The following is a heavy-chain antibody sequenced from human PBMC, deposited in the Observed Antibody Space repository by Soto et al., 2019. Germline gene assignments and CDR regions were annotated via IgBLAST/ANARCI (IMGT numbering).Heavy chain of an antibody. Sequence: QVQLVQSGAEVKKPGASVKVSCKASGYRFATYAMTWVRQAPGQGLEWMGWISAYSVDTYSAQKFQDRLTMTKDTSTGTAYMELRSLTSAETAVYYCARGHGAIRGALDVWGQGTTVTVSS. V-gene: IGHV1-18*01. CDR1: GYRFATYA. CDR2: ISAYSVDT. J-gene: IGHJ6*02. D-gene: IGHD1-26*01. CDR3: ARGHGAIRGALDV.